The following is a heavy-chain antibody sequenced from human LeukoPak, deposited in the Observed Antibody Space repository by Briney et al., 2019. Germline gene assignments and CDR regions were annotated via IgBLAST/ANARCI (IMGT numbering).Heavy chain of an antibody. V-gene: IGHV1-2*06. CDR1: GYTFTSYG. CDR2: INPNSGGT. Sequence: GASVKVSCKASGYTFTSYGISWVRQAPGQGLEWMGRINPNSGGTNYAQKFQGRVTMTRDTSISTAYMELSRLRSDDTAVYYCARVGDSSGTRDYWGQGTLVTVSS. CDR3: ARVGDSSGTRDY. J-gene: IGHJ4*02. D-gene: IGHD3-22*01.